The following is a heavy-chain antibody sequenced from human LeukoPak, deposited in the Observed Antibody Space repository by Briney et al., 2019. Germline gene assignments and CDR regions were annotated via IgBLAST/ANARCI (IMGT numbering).Heavy chain of an antibody. CDR2: ISCDGSNK. Sequence: GGSLRLSCAASGFTFSSYAMHWVRQAPGKGLEWVAVISCDGSNKYYADSVKGRFTISRDNSKNTLYLQMNSLRAEDTAVYYCARSYSWLAPFDYWGQGTLVTVSS. V-gene: IGHV3-30*04. J-gene: IGHJ4*02. CDR1: GFTFSSYA. D-gene: IGHD6-19*01. CDR3: ARSYSWLAPFDY.